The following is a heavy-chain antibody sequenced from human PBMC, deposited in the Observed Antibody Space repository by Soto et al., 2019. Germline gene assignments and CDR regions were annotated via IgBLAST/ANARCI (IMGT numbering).Heavy chain of an antibody. CDR1: GFTFSSYW. D-gene: IGHD2-2*01. J-gene: IGHJ5*02. Sequence: PGGSLRLSCAASGFTFSSYWMHWVRQAPGKGLVWVSRINTDGTSTSYADSVKGRFTISRDNSKNTLYLQMNSLRAEDTAVYYCAKVREYCISTSCYAWFDPWGQGTLVTVSS. V-gene: IGHV3-74*01. CDR3: AKVREYCISTSCYAWFDP. CDR2: INTDGTST.